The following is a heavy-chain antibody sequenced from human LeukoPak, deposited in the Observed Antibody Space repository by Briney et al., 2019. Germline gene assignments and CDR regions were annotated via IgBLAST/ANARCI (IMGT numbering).Heavy chain of an antibody. J-gene: IGHJ4*02. D-gene: IGHD1-7*01. CDR1: EYTFTAYH. CDR2: IDPSSGAT. Sequence: ASVKVSCKTSEYTFTAYHIHWVRQAPGLGLEWMGWIDPSSGATYYAQKFQGRVTMTRDTSTDTAYMDLSRLRSDDTAIYYCARVRYNWNYVYFEYWGQGTLLTVSS. CDR3: ARVRYNWNYVYFEY. V-gene: IGHV1-2*02.